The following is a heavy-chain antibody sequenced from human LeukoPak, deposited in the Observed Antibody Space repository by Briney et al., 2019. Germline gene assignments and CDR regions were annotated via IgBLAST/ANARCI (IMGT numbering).Heavy chain of an antibody. Sequence: GGSLRLSCAASGFTVGRNWMHWVRQAPGKGLVWVSRSEGDDSTTTYADSVKGRFTVSRDTAKNTLYLQMNSLRAEDTAVYYCARDREDYGDYAYNWFDPWGQGTLVTVSS. CDR2: SEGDDSTT. D-gene: IGHD4-17*01. J-gene: IGHJ5*02. CDR3: ARDREDYGDYAYNWFDP. V-gene: IGHV3-74*03. CDR1: GFTVGRNW.